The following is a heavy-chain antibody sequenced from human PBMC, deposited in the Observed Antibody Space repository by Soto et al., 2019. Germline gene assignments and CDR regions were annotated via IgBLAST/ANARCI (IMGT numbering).Heavy chain of an antibody. CDR2: TSGSGGST. Sequence: GGSLRLSCAASGFTFSSYAMSWVRQAPGKGLEWVSATSGSGGSTYYADSVKGRFTISRDNSKNTLYLQMNSLRAEDTAVYYCAKGLERNYDSSGYYPKPDYWGQGTLVTVSS. D-gene: IGHD3-22*01. V-gene: IGHV3-23*01. J-gene: IGHJ4*02. CDR3: AKGLERNYDSSGYYPKPDY. CDR1: GFTFSSYA.